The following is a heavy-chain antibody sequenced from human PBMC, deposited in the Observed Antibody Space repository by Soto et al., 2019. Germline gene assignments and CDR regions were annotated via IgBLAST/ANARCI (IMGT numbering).Heavy chain of an antibody. D-gene: IGHD3-10*01. Sequence: PGESLKISCKGSGYSFTSYWIGWVRQTPGKGLEWMGIIYPGDSDTRYSPSFKGQVTISADKSISTAYLQWGSLKASDTAMYYCARHMIRGVLTTNFDYWGQGTLVTVSS. CDR2: IYPGDSDT. J-gene: IGHJ4*02. V-gene: IGHV5-51*01. CDR3: ARHMIRGVLTTNFDY. CDR1: GYSFTSYW.